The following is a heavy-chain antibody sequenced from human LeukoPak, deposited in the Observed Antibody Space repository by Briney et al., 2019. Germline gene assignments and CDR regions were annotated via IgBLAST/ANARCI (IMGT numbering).Heavy chain of an antibody. J-gene: IGHJ4*02. CDR2: IYYSGST. D-gene: IGHD3-22*01. CDR3: ARDQGYYYDSSGYLDY. CDR1: GGSISSYY. V-gene: IGHV4-59*12. Sequence: PSETLSLTCTVSGGSISSYYWSWIRQPPGKGLEWIGYIYYSGSTNYNPSLKSRVTMSVDTSKNQFSLKLSSVTAADTAVYYCARDQGYYYDSSGYLDYWGQGTLVTVSS.